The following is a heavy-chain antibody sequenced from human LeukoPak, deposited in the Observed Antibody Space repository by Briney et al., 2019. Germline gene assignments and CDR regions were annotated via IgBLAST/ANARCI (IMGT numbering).Heavy chain of an antibody. CDR1: GVSISSGGYY. CDR3: ASSSDSAIDY. Sequence: PSETLSLTCTVSGVSISSGGYYWSWIRQHPEKGLEYIGYSYYSGSTYYNPSLKSRVTISEDASENQFSLTLNSVTAADTAVYFCASSSDSAIDYWGQGTLVTVSS. D-gene: IGHD2-21*02. CDR2: SYYSGST. J-gene: IGHJ4*02. V-gene: IGHV4-31*03.